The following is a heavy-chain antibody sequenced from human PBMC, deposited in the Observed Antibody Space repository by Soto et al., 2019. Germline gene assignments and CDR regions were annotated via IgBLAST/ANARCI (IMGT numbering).Heavy chain of an antibody. J-gene: IGHJ6*02. D-gene: IGHD2-8*02. V-gene: IGHV3-23*01. CDR3: AKVAVVYAKRAYYYYGMDV. CDR1: GFTFSSYA. CDR2: ISGSGGST. Sequence: GGSLRLSCAASGFTFSSYAMSWVRQAPGKGLEWVSAISGSGGSTYYADSVKGRFTISRDNSKNTLYLQMNSLRAEDTAVYYCAKVAVVYAKRAYYYYGMDVWGQGTTVTVSS.